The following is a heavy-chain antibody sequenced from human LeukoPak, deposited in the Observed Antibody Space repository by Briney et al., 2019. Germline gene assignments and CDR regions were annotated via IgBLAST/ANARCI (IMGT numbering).Heavy chain of an antibody. Sequence: SETLSLTCTVSGCSITNYYWSWVRQPPGQGLEWLAYIYHTGSTNYNPSLKSRVTISIDTSKNQFSLNLSSVTAADTAIYYCARGPTRYYFDYWGQGTLVTVSS. CDR3: ARGPTRYYFDY. V-gene: IGHV4-59*01. CDR2: IYHTGST. J-gene: IGHJ4*02. CDR1: GCSITNYY.